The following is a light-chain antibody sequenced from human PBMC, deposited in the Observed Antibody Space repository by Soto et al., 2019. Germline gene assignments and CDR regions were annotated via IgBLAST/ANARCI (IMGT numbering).Light chain of an antibody. CDR2: EGI. CDR3: CSYVGATTYV. Sequence: HCVLTQPASVSGSPGQSITISCTGTSSTVGGFNVVSWYQQHPGKAPKGIIYEGIKRPSGVSNRFSGSNSGSTASLTISGLQAEDEADYYCCSYVGATTYVFGTGTKVTVL. CDR1: SSTVGGFNV. J-gene: IGLJ1*01. V-gene: IGLV2-23*01.